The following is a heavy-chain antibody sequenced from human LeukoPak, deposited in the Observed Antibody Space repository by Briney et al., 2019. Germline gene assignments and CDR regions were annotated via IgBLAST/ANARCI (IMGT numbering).Heavy chain of an antibody. J-gene: IGHJ4*02. CDR1: GFTFSSYW. D-gene: IGHD2-8*01. CDR2: IKQDGSEK. Sequence: GGSLRLSCAASGFTFSSYWMSWVRQAPGKGLEWVANIKQDGSEKYYVDSVKGRFTISRDNAKNSLYLQTNSLRAEDTAVYYCARDRGQFVLMVYAIGFDYWGQGTLVTVSS. CDR3: ARDRGQFVLMVYAIGFDY. V-gene: IGHV3-7*01.